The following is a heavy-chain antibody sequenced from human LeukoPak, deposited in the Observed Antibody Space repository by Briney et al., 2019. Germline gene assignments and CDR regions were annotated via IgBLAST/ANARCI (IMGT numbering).Heavy chain of an antibody. CDR2: INADNGNT. V-gene: IGHV1-3*01. J-gene: IGHJ3*02. Sequence: ASVKVSCKASAYTFTIYTIHWVRQAPGQRLEWMGWINADNGNTRYSQNFQGRVTITRDTSATTAYMELSSLRSEDTAVYYCARTTRSWYEDNDAFDIWGQGTTVTVSS. CDR3: ARTTRSWYEDNDAFDI. D-gene: IGHD6-13*01. CDR1: AYTFTIYT.